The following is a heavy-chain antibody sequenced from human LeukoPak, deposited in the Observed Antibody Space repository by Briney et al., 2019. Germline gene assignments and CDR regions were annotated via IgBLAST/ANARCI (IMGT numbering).Heavy chain of an antibody. CDR2: ISSNGGNT. D-gene: IGHD6-19*01. Sequence: GGSLRLSCAASGITFSSYAMHWVRQAPGKGLEYVSSISSNGGNTYYANSVKGRFTISRDNSKNTLYLQMGSLRAEDMAVYCCARIRGGWYFDYWGQGTLVTVSS. V-gene: IGHV3-64*01. J-gene: IGHJ4*02. CDR3: ARIRGGWYFDY. CDR1: GITFSSYA.